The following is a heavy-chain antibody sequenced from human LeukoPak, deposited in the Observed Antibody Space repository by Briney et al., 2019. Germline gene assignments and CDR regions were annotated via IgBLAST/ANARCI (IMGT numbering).Heavy chain of an antibody. CDR2: IYYSGST. CDR1: AGSTRSYY. J-gene: IGHJ4*02. D-gene: IGHD5-24*01. V-gene: IGHV4-59*08. CDR3: ARGAGAGYNLQPFDY. Sequence: SETLSLTCTVSAGSTRSYYWSWIRQPPGKGLDWIGYIYYSGSTKYNPSLKSRVSISVDTSKNQFSLKLSSVTAADTAVYYCARGAGAGYNLQPFDYWGQGTLVTVSS.